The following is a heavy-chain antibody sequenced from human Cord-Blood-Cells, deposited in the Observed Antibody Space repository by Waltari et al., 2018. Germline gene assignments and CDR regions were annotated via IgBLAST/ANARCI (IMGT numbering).Heavy chain of an antibody. D-gene: IGHD3-22*01. Sequence: EVQLVQSGAEVKNPGESLKISCKGSGYSFTSYWIGWVRPLPGKSLEWKGIIYPCDSDTRYSPSFQGQVTISADKSISTAYLQWRSLKASDTAMYYCARHPWFHYYYGMDVWGQGTTVTVSS. CDR1: GYSFTSYW. CDR3: ARHPWFHYYYGMDV. V-gene: IGHV5-51*01. J-gene: IGHJ6*02. CDR2: IYPCDSDT.